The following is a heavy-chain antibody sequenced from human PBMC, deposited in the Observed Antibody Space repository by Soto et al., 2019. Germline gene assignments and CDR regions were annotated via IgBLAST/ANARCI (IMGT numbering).Heavy chain of an antibody. CDR3: ATRLLRRTDWYFDL. V-gene: IGHV1-3*01. CDR2: INAGNGNT. D-gene: IGHD1-26*01. CDR1: GYTFTSYA. Sequence: ASVKVSCKASGYTFTSYAIHWVRQAPGQRLEWMGWINAGNGNTKYSQKFQGRVTITRDTSASTAYMELSSLRSEDTAVYYCATRLLRRTDWYFDLWGRGTLVTVSS. J-gene: IGHJ2*01.